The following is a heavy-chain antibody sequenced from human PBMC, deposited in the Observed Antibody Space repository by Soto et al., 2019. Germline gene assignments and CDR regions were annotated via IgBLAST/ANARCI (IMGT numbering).Heavy chain of an antibody. V-gene: IGHV3-66*01. J-gene: IGHJ6*03. D-gene: IGHD3-3*01. CDR3: ARDQSSVTIWGSSYYYMDV. CDR2: IYSGGST. CDR1: GFTVSSNY. Sequence: GGSLRLSCAASGFTVSSNYMSWVRQAPGKGLEWVSVIYSGGSTYYADSVKGRFTISRDNSKNTLYLQMNSLRAEDTAVYYCARDQSSVTIWGSSYYYMDVWGKGTTVTVSS.